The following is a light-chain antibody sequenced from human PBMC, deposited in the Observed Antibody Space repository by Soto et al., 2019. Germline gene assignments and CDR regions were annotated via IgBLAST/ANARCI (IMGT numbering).Light chain of an antibody. V-gene: IGKV1-5*03. Sequence: DIQMTQSPSTLSASVGDGVTITCRASQSISNWLAWYQQKPGKAPKLLIYKASSLESGVPSRFSGSGSGTEFTLTISSLQPDDFATYYCQQYSTYFRTFGQGTKVEIK. CDR1: QSISNW. J-gene: IGKJ1*01. CDR3: QQYSTYFRT. CDR2: KAS.